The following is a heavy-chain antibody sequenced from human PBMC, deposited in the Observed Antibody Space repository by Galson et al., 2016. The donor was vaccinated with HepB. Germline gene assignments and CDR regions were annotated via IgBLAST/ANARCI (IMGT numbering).Heavy chain of an antibody. CDR3: ARDGSSRSSPNGFDI. CDR2: ISSSRSYT. V-gene: IGHV3-11*05. CDR1: GFTFSDYY. Sequence: SLRLSCAASGFTFSDYYMSWIRQAPGKGLEWVSYISSSRSYTKYADSVKGGFTISRDNAKNSLYLQMNSLRAEDTAVYYCARDGSSRSSPNGFDIWGQGTMVTVSS. J-gene: IGHJ3*02. D-gene: IGHD6-13*01.